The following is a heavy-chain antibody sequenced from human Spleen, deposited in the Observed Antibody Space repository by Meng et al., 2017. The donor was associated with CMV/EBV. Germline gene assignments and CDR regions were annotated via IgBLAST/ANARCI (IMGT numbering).Heavy chain of an antibody. V-gene: IGHV3-30-3*01. J-gene: IGHJ6*02. CDR3: ARGGGYCSSTSCYSYYYYGMDV. CDR2: ISYDGSNK. D-gene: IGHD2-2*02. Sequence: GGSLRLSCAASGFTFSSYAMHWVRQAPGKGLEWVAVISYDGSNKYYVDSVKGRFTISRDNSKNTLYLQMNSLRAEDTAVYYCARGGGYCSSTSCYSYYYYGMDVWGQGTTVTVSS. CDR1: GFTFSSYA.